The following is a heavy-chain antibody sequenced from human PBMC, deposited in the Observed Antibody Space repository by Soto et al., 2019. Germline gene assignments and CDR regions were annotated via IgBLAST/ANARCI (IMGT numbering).Heavy chain of an antibody. CDR1: GFTFSSYS. V-gene: IGHV3-48*01. CDR3: ARERLYYYGSGSYYPPNAFDI. Sequence: GGSLILSCAASGFTFSSYSMNWVRQAPGKGLEWVSYISSSSSTIYYADSVKGRFTISRDNAKNSLYLQMNSLRAEDTAVYYCARERLYYYGSGSYYPPNAFDIWGQGTMVTVSS. J-gene: IGHJ3*02. D-gene: IGHD3-10*01. CDR2: ISSSSSTI.